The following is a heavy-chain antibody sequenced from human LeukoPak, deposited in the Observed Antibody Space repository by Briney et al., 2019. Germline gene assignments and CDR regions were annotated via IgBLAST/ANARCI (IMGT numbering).Heavy chain of an antibody. Sequence: ASVKVSCKASGYTFTSYGISWVRQAPGQGVEWMGWISAYNGNTNYAQKLQGRVTMTTDTSTSTAYMELRSLRSDDTAVYYCARTPSLGVVTPDDWFDPWGQGTLVTVSS. CDR3: ARTPSLGVVTPDDWFDP. J-gene: IGHJ5*02. D-gene: IGHD4-23*01. V-gene: IGHV1-18*01. CDR2: ISAYNGNT. CDR1: GYTFTSYG.